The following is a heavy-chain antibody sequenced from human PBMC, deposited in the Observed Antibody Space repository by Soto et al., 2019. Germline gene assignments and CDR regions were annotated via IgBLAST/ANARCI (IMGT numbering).Heavy chain of an antibody. CDR3: ARDLGRGFGY. D-gene: IGHD7-27*01. CDR1: VFACTSYW. J-gene: IGHJ4*02. Sequence: GSLRLSCAASVFACTSYWMTWVRQAPGKGLEWVANINQDGRDKYYVDSVKGRFTISRDNAKNSLYLQMNNLRVEDTAVYYCARDLGRGFGYWGQGTLVTVSS. V-gene: IGHV3-7*03. CDR2: INQDGRDK.